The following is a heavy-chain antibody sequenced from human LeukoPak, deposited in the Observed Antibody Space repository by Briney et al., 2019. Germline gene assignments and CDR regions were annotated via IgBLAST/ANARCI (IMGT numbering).Heavy chain of an antibody. CDR2: ISSSSRTI. CDR1: GFTFSSYS. V-gene: IGHV3-48*01. D-gene: IGHD3-3*01. CDR3: AKAPYYDFWSGYYYPPFDY. J-gene: IGHJ4*02. Sequence: GGSLRLSCAASGFTFSSYSMNWVRQAPGKGLEWVSYISSSSRTIYYADSVKGRFTISRDNAKNSLYLQMNSLRAEDTAVYYCAKAPYYDFWSGYYYPPFDYWGQGTLVTVSS.